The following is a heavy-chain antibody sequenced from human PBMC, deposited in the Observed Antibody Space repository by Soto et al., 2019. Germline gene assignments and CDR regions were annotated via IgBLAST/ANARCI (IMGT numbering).Heavy chain of an antibody. CDR3: ARGGGYTLYGDYDY. D-gene: IGHD4-17*01. J-gene: IGHJ4*02. Sequence: TLSLTWTVSGGSISSGGNSWRWIRQPPGKGLEWIGYIYHSGSTYYNPSLKSRVTISVDRSKNQFSLKLSSVTAADTAVYYCARGGGYTLYGDYDYWGQGTLVTVSS. V-gene: IGHV4-30-2*01. CDR1: GGSISSGGNS. CDR2: IYHSGST.